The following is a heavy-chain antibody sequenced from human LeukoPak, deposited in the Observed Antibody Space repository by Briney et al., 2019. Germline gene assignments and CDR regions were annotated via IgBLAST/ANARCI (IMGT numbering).Heavy chain of an antibody. CDR1: GYAFINYY. CDR2: INPSGGST. D-gene: IGHD2-21*01. V-gene: IGHV1-46*01. Sequence: ASVKVSCKASGYAFINYYMHWVRQAPGQGLEWMGIINPSGGSTSYAQKFQGRVTMTRDTSTSTVYMELSSLRSEDTAVYYCARDESTSILWWWGQGTLVTVSS. CDR3: ARDESTSILWW. J-gene: IGHJ1*01.